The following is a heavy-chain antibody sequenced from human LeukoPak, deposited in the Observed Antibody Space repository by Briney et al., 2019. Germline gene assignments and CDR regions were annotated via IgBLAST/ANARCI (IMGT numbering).Heavy chain of an antibody. CDR1: GDSITGYY. D-gene: IGHD6-19*01. CDR3: VREPSSSGWFAY. CDR2: ISYTGST. V-gene: IGHV4-59*01. Sequence: PSETLSLTCTVSGDSITGYYWGWIRQPPGKGLEWIAYISYTGSTNYNPSLRGRVTISLDTSANQFSLKFSSVTTTDTAVYYCVREPSSSGWFAYWGQGTLVTVSS. J-gene: IGHJ4*02.